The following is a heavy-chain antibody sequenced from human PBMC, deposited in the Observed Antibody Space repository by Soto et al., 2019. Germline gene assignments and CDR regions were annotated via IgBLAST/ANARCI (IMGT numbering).Heavy chain of an antibody. CDR3: ARGGADSITIFGVVTAYYYYMGV. Sequence: SETLSLTCTVSGCSISSGGYYWSWIRQHPGKGLEWIGYIYYSGSTYYNPSLKSRVTISVDTSKNQFSLKLSSVTAADTAVYYCARGGADSITIFGVVTAYYYYMGVWGKGTTVTVSS. V-gene: IGHV4-31*03. CDR2: IYYSGST. J-gene: IGHJ6*03. D-gene: IGHD3-3*01. CDR1: GCSISSGGYY.